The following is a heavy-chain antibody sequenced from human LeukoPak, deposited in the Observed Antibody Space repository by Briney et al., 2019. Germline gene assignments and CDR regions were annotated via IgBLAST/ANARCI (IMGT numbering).Heavy chain of an antibody. CDR2: IYYSGST. CDR1: GGSISSYY. J-gene: IGHJ5*02. Sequence: KSSETLSLTCTVSGGSISSYYGSWIRQPPGKGLEWIGYIYYSGSTNYNPSLKSRVTISVDTSKNQFSLKLSSVTAADTAVYYCARGFDQASDWWFDPWGQGTLVTVSS. D-gene: IGHD3/OR15-3a*01. CDR3: ARGFDQASDWWFDP. V-gene: IGHV4-59*12.